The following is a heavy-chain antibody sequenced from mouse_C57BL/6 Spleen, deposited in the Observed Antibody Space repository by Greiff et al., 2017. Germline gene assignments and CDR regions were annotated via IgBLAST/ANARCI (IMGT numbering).Heavy chain of an antibody. J-gene: IGHJ4*01. CDR1: GYSFTDYN. CDR3: ARTLYYYGSSPYAMDY. Sequence: VQLQQSGPELVKPGASVKISCKASGYSFTDYNMNWVKQSNGTSLEWIGVINPNYGTTSYNQKLKGKATLTVDQYSSTAYMQLNSLTSEDYAVYYCARTLYYYGSSPYAMDYGGQGTSVTVSS. D-gene: IGHD1-1*01. V-gene: IGHV1-39*01. CDR2: INPNYGTT.